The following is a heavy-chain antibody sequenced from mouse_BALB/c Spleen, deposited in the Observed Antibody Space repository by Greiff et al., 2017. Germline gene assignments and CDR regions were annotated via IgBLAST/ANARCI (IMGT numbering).Heavy chain of an antibody. Sequence: EVKLMESGGGLVQPGGSLKLSCAASGFTFSSYTMSWVRQTPEKRLEWVAYISNGGGSTYYPDTVKGRFTISRDNAKNTLYLQMSSLKSEDTAMYYCARQGFITTSYFDYWGQGTTLTVAS. J-gene: IGHJ2*01. CDR1: GFTFSSYT. CDR2: ISNGGGST. D-gene: IGHD1-1*01. V-gene: IGHV5-12-2*01. CDR3: ARQGFITTSYFDY.